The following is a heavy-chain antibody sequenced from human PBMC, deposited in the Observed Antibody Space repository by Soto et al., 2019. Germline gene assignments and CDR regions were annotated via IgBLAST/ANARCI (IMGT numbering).Heavy chain of an antibody. D-gene: IGHD2-2*01. CDR1: GGSLNTYA. CDR2: IIPAFGRV. V-gene: IGHV1-69*12. J-gene: IGHJ4*02. Sequence: QVQLVQSGAEVKKPGSSVKVSCKAPGGSLNTYAISWVRQAPGQGLEWMGGIIPAFGRVSYAQKFQGRVTITADDSTSTAYMELSRLRSDDTAMYYCADLSLGYCITTTCPPDYWGQGTLVTVSS. CDR3: ADLSLGYCITTTCPPDY.